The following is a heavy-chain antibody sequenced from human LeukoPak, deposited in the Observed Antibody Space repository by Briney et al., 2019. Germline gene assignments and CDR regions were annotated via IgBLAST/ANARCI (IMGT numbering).Heavy chain of an antibody. Sequence: GGSLRLSCAASGFTFSSYSMNWVRRAPGKGLEWVSSISSSSSYIYYADSVKGRFTISRDNAKNSLYLQMNSLRAEDTAVYYCARGAYIVVVPAAKKPPLGFDPWGQGTLVTVSS. CDR3: ARGAYIVVVPAAKKPPLGFDP. D-gene: IGHD2-2*01. CDR2: ISSSSSYI. J-gene: IGHJ5*02. CDR1: GFTFSSYS. V-gene: IGHV3-21*01.